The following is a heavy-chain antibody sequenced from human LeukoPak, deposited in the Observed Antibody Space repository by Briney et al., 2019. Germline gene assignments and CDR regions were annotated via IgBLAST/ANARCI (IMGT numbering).Heavy chain of an antibody. CDR1: RLIVSSNY. Sequence: GGSLILSCAASRLIVSSNYMAWVRQAPGKGLEWVSVIYSGGNTYYADSVKGRFTISRDNSKNTLYLQMNSLRAEDTAVYYCARDRGWFDPWGLGTLVTVSS. CDR2: IYSGGNT. CDR3: ARDRGWFDP. V-gene: IGHV3-66*01. J-gene: IGHJ5*02.